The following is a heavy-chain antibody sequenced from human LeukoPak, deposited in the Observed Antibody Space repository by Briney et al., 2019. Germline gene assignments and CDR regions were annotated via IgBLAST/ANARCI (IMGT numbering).Heavy chain of an antibody. CDR2: IYYSGST. CDR3: ASGYCSSTSCYFGFDI. D-gene: IGHD2-2*01. J-gene: IGHJ3*02. V-gene: IGHV4-31*03. Sequence: PSQTLSLTCTVSGGSISSGGYYWSWIRQHPGKGLEWIGYIYYSGSTYYNLSLKSRVTISVDTSKNQFSLKLSSVTAADTAVYYCASGYCSSTSCYFGFDIWGQGTMVTVSS. CDR1: GGSISSGGYY.